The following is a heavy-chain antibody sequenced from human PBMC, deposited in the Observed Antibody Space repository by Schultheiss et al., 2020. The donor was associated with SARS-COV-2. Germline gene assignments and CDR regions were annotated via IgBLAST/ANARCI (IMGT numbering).Heavy chain of an antibody. CDR1: GGTFSSYA. J-gene: IGHJ3*02. V-gene: IGHV1-18*01. CDR2: ISTNTGNT. D-gene: IGHD4-23*01. CDR3: ARDSPDYGGTGGAFDI. Sequence: ASVKVSCKASGGTFSSYAISWVRQAPGQGPEWMGWISTNTGNTNYAQKFQVRVTLTTDTPTSTAYMELRSLRSDDTAVYYCARDSPDYGGTGGAFDIWGQGTMVTVSS.